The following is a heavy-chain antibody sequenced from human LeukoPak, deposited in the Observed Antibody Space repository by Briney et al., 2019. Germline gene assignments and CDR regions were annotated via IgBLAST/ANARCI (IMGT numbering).Heavy chain of an antibody. Sequence: GGSLRLSCAASGFTFSSYAMSWVRQAPGKGLEWVSAISGSCGSTYYADSVTGRFTISRDNSKNTLYLQMNSLRAEDTAVYYCAKTVYGDYAPNYWGQGTLVTVSS. CDR2: ISGSCGST. J-gene: IGHJ4*02. D-gene: IGHD4-17*01. V-gene: IGHV3-23*01. CDR1: GFTFSSYA. CDR3: AKTVYGDYAPNY.